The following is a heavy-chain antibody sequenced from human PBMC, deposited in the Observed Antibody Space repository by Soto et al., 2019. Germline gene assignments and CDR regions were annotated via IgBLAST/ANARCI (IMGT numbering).Heavy chain of an antibody. J-gene: IGHJ6*02. CDR1: GFTFTSSA. V-gene: IGHV1-58*01. CDR2: IVVGSGNT. Sequence: SVKVSCKASGFTFTSSAVQWVRQARGQRLEWIGWIVVGSGNTNYTQKFQERVTITRDMSTSTAYMELSSLRSEDTAVYYCAADGCGGDCYYYYYGMDVWGQGTTVTVSS. D-gene: IGHD2-21*02. CDR3: AADGCGGDCYYYYYGMDV.